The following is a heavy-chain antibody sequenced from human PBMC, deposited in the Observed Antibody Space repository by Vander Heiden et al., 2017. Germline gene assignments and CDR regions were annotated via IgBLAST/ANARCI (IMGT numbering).Heavy chain of an antibody. J-gene: IGHJ4*02. CDR1: GFTFSSYG. CDR2: IWYDGSNK. Sequence: QVQLVESGGGVVQPGRSLRLSCEASGFTFSSYGMHWVRQAPGKGLEWVAVIWYDGSNKYYADSVKGRFTISRDNSKNTLYLQMNSLRAEDTAVYYCARERRDYGLGVLSYWGQGTLVTVSS. D-gene: IGHD4-17*01. CDR3: ARERRDYGLGVLSY. V-gene: IGHV3-33*01.